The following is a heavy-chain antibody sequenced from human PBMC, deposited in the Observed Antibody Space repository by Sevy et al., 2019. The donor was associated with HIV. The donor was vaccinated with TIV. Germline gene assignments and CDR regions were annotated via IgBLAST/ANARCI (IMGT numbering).Heavy chain of an antibody. CDR2: IYYSGST. CDR1: GGSISSYY. J-gene: IGHJ5*02. V-gene: IGHV4-59*08. D-gene: IGHD3-3*01. Sequence: PSETLSLTCTVSGGSISSYYWSWIRQPPGKGLEWIGYIYYSGSTKYNPSLKSRVTISVDTSKNQFALKLSSVTAADTAVYYCARHNKHYDFWSDLNWFDPWGQGTLVTVSS. CDR3: ARHNKHYDFWSDLNWFDP.